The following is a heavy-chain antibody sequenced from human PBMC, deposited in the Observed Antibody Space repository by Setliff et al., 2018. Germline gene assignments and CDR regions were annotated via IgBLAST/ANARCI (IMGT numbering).Heavy chain of an antibody. CDR1: GYTFTTYG. Sequence: SVKVSCKASGYTFTTYGVAWVRQAPGQGLEWLGGSIPINDLATYAQKFQGRVTITADKSTSTVSMELFSLRSEDTAVYYCARDPFAVRAATNWYDHWGQGTQVTVSS. V-gene: IGHV1-69*10. D-gene: IGHD6-13*01. CDR2: SIPINDLA. CDR3: ARDPFAVRAATNWYDH. J-gene: IGHJ5*02.